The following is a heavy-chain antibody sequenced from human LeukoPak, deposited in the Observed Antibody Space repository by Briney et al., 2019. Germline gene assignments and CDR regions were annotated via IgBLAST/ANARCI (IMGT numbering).Heavy chain of an antibody. V-gene: IGHV4-61*01. CDR3: AGSPSYESSGYFVDY. CDR2: IYYSGST. D-gene: IGHD3-22*01. J-gene: IGHJ4*02. Sequence: PSETLSLTCTVSGGSVSSGSYYWSWIRQPPGKGLEWIGYIYYSGSTNFNPSLKRRVTISVDTSKNQFSLRLSSVTAADTAVYYCAGSPSYESSGYFVDYWGQGTLVTVSS. CDR1: GGSVSSGSYY.